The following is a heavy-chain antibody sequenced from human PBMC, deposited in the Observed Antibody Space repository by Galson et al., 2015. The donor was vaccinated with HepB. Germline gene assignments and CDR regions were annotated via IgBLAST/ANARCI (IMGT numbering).Heavy chain of an antibody. V-gene: IGHV3-23*01. D-gene: IGHD2-2*01. CDR2: ISGSGIST. CDR1: KFSFSDYA. Sequence: SLRLSCAASKFSFSDYAMSWVRQAPGKGLEWLSFISGSGISTYYANSVKGRLTISRDNSNNMLFLQMDSLRADDTAVYYCAKDQLPDQLLLYAPYFDYWGQGTLVTVSS. CDR3: AKDQLPDQLLLYAPYFDY. J-gene: IGHJ4*02.